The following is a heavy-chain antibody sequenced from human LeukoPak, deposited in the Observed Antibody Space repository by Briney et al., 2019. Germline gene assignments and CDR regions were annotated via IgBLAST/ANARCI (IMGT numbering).Heavy chain of an antibody. D-gene: IGHD4-17*01. CDR3: ARRGGKNYGDYLLYYYYMDV. CDR1: GYTFTSYY. Sequence: GASVKVSCKASGYTFTSYYMHWVRQAPGQGLEWMGIINPSGGSTSYAQKFQGRVTMTRDMSTSTAYMELRSLRSDDTAMYYCARRGGKNYGDYLLYYYYMDVWGKGTTVTVSS. CDR2: INPSGGST. V-gene: IGHV1-46*01. J-gene: IGHJ6*03.